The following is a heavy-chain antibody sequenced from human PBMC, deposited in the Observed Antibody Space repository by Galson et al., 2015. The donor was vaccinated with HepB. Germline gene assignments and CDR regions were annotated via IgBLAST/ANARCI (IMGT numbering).Heavy chain of an antibody. D-gene: IGHD6-13*01. CDR3: TRRWAAAGTYYYYGMDV. CDR2: IRSKANSYAT. Sequence: SLRLSCAASGFTFSGSAMHWVRQASGKGLEWVGRIRSKANSYATAYAASVKGRFTIFRDDSKNTAYLQMNSLKTEDTAVYYCTRRWAAAGTYYYYGMDVWGQGTTVTVSS. J-gene: IGHJ6*02. CDR1: GFTFSGSA. V-gene: IGHV3-73*01.